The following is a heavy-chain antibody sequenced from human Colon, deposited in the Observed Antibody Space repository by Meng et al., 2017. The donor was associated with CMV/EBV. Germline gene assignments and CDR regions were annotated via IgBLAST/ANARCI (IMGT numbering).Heavy chain of an antibody. D-gene: IGHD3-10*01. J-gene: IGHJ5*02. V-gene: IGHV4-39*07. CDR1: GGSIRSSGYY. Sequence: SEILSLTCTVSGGSIRSSGYYWGWIRQPPGKGLEWIGSMYYSGSTYYNPSLKSRVTISIDTSKNQVSLNLTSVTAADTAIYYCARDGQRLSVVGGVPNWFDPWGQGTLVTVSS. CDR3: ARDGQRLSVVGGVPNWFDP. CDR2: MYYSGST.